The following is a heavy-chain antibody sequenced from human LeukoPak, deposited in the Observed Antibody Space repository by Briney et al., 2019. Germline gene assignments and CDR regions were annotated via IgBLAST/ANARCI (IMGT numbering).Heavy chain of an antibody. Sequence: PGGSLRLSCAASGFTFSSYSMNWVRQAPGKGLEWVSSISSSSSYIYYADSVKGRFTTSRDNAKNSLYLQMNSLRAEDTAVYYCARGYCSSTSCYTPPDYWGQGTLVTVSS. CDR1: GFTFSSYS. J-gene: IGHJ4*02. D-gene: IGHD2-2*02. V-gene: IGHV3-21*01. CDR3: ARGYCSSTSCYTPPDY. CDR2: ISSSSSYI.